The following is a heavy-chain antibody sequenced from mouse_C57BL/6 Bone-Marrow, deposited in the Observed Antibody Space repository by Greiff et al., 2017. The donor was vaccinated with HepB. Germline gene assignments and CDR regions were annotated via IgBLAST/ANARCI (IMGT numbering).Heavy chain of an antibody. J-gene: IGHJ1*03. CDR2: IDPSDSYT. D-gene: IGHD1-1*01. CDR1: GYTFTSYW. Sequence: QVQLQQPGAELVMPGASVKLSCKASGYTFTSYWMHWVKQRPGQGLEWIGEIDPSDSYTNYNHKFKGKSTLTVDKSSSTAYMQLSSLTSEDSAVYYCAQYGRYFDVWGTGTTVTVSS. CDR3: AQYGRYFDV. V-gene: IGHV1-69*01.